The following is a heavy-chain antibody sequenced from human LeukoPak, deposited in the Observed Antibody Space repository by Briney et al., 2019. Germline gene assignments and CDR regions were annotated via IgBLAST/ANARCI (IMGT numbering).Heavy chain of an antibody. CDR2: ISSSSSTR. Sequence: GGSLRLSCAASGFTFNNFAMNWVRQAPGKGLEWVSHISSSSSTRYYADSVKGRFTLSRDNAKNSLYLQMNSLRAEDTAIYYCARDPYSGSYGDSYYYYMDVWGKGTTVTISS. D-gene: IGHD1-26*01. V-gene: IGHV3-48*04. CDR1: GFTFNNFA. J-gene: IGHJ6*03. CDR3: ARDPYSGSYGDSYYYYMDV.